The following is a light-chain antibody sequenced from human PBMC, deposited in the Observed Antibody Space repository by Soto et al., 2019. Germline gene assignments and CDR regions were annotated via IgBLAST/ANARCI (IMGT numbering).Light chain of an antibody. J-gene: IGLJ2*01. CDR1: NSNIGSNA. Sequence: QSVLTQPPSASGTPGQRVTISCSGSNSNIGSNAVNWYQQLPGSAPKLLIYSNNPRPSGVPDRFSGSKSGTSASLAICGLQSEDEADYYCAAWDDSLNGPVFGGGTKLTVL. V-gene: IGLV1-44*01. CDR3: AAWDDSLNGPV. CDR2: SNN.